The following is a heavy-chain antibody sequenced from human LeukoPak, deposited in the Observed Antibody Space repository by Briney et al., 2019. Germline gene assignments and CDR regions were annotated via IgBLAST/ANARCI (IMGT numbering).Heavy chain of an antibody. CDR2: ISSGSSFI. J-gene: IGHJ5*02. V-gene: IGHV3-21*01. Sequence: GGSLRLSCAASGFTFSGYSMNWVRQAPGKGLEWVSSISSGSSFIYYADSVKGRVTVSRDNAKNSLYLQMNSLRAEDTAVYYCARDQGGERWFDRWGQGTLVTVSS. D-gene: IGHD1-26*01. CDR1: GFTFSGYS. CDR3: ARDQGGERWFDR.